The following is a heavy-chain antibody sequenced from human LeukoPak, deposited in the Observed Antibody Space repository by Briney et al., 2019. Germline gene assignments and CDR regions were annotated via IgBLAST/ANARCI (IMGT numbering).Heavy chain of an antibody. D-gene: IGHD3/OR15-3a*01. CDR2: IYHSGST. V-gene: IGHV4-38-2*02. Sequence: SETLSLTCTVSGYSISSGYYWGWIRQPPGKGLEWIGSIYHSGSTYYNPSLKSRVTISVDTSKNQFSLKLSSVTAADAAVYYCARVDADYFDYWGQGTLVTVSS. CDR1: GYSISSGYY. CDR3: ARVDADYFDY. J-gene: IGHJ4*02.